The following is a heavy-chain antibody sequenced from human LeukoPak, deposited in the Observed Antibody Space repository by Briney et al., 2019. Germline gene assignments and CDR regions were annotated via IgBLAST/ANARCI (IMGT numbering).Heavy chain of an antibody. D-gene: IGHD6-19*01. V-gene: IGHV4-59*01. CDR2: IYYSGST. CDR3: ARDPGRPYSSGWSIYYYYGMDV. Sequence: SETLSLTCAVYGGSFSGYYWSWIRQPPGKGLEWIGYIYYSGSTNYNPSLKSRVTISVDTSKNQFSLKLSSVTAADTAVYYCARDPGRPYSSGWSIYYYYGMDVWGQGTTVTVSS. CDR1: GGSFSGYY. J-gene: IGHJ6*02.